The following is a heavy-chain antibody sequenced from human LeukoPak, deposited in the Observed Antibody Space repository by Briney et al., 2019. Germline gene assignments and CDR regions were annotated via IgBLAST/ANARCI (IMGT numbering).Heavy chain of an antibody. CDR1: GFTVSSNY. J-gene: IGHJ3*02. V-gene: IGHV3-53*01. CDR3: ARVSRGSYYYAFDI. D-gene: IGHD1-26*01. Sequence: PGGSLRLSCAASGFTVSSNYMSWVRQAPGKGLEWVSVIYSGGSTYYADSVKGRFTISRDNSKNTLYLQMNSLRAEDTAVYYCARVSRGSYYYAFDIWGQGTMVTVSS. CDR2: IYSGGST.